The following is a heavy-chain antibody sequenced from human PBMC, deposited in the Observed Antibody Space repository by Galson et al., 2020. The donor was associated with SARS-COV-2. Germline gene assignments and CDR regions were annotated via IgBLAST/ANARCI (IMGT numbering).Heavy chain of an antibody. Sequence: GGSLRLSCAASGFTFSSYSMNWVRQAPGKGLEWVSSISSSSSYIYYADSVKGRFTISRDNAKNSLYLQMNSLRAEDTAVYYCARDRYSGSYYLSVGLHAFDIWGQGTMVTVSS. CDR1: GFTFSSYS. J-gene: IGHJ3*02. D-gene: IGHD1-26*01. CDR3: ARDRYSGSYYLSVGLHAFDI. V-gene: IGHV3-21*01. CDR2: ISSSSSYI.